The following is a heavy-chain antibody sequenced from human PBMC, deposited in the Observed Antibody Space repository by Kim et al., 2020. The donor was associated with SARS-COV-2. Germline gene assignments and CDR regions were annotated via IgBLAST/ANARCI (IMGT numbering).Heavy chain of an antibody. V-gene: IGHV7-4-1*02. D-gene: IGHD4-17*01. CDR2: INTNTGNP. J-gene: IGHJ6*02. CDR3: ARDRYGDYYYYYYGMDV. CDR1: GYTFTSYA. Sequence: ASVKVSCKASGYTFTSYAMNWVRQAPGQGLEWMGWINTNTGNPTYAQGFTGRFVFSLDTSVSTAYLQISSLKAEDTAVYYCARDRYGDYYYYYYGMDVWGQGTTVTVSS.